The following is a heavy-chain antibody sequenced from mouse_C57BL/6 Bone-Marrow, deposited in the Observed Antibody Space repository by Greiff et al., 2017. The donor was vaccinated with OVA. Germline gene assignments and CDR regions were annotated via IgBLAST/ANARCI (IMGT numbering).Heavy chain of an antibody. V-gene: IGHV1-64*01. CDR3: ARLSGYYGSSFDY. Sequence: QVQLQQSGAELVKPGASVKLSCKASGYTFTSYWMHWVKQRPGQGLEWIGMIHPNSGSTNYNEKFKSKATLTVDKSSSTAYMQLSSLTSEDSAVYYCARLSGYYGSSFDYWGQGTTLTVSS. CDR2: IHPNSGST. D-gene: IGHD1-1*01. J-gene: IGHJ2*01. CDR1: GYTFTSYW.